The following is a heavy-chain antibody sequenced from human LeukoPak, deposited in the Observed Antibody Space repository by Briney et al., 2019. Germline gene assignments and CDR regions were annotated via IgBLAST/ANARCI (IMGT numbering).Heavy chain of an antibody. CDR2: ISYDGIT. CDR3: ARERPGHPFHA. V-gene: IGHV4-59*01. Sequence: SETLSLTCTVSGGSINSDHWTWIRQPPGKGLEWIGYISYDGITNYNPSLKSRLTISRDTSKNQFSLNLSSVPAADTAGYYCARERPGHPFHAWGRETLDTVSS. J-gene: IGHJ4*02. CDR1: GGSINSDH.